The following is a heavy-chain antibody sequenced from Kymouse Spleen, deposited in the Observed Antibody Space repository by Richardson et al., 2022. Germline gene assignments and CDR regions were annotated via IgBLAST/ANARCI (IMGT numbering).Heavy chain of an antibody. CDR2: INHSGST. V-gene: IGHV4-34*01. CDR1: GGSFSGYY. D-gene: IGHD4-11,IGHD4-11*01. Sequence: QVQLQQWGAGLLKPSETLSLTCAVYGGSFSGYYWSWIRQPPGKGLEWIGEINHSGSTNYNPSLKSRVTISVDTSKNQFSLKLSSVTAADTAVYYCARGYSNYFNWFDPWGQGTLVTVSS. CDR3: ARGYSNYFNWFDP. J-gene: IGHJ5*02.